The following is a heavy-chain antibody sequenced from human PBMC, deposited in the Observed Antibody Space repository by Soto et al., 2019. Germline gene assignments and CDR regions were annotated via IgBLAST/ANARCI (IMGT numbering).Heavy chain of an antibody. Sequence: AGGSLRLSCAASGFTFSSYAISWVRQAPGKGLEWVSSMSGAGRSSYDADSVKGRFTISRDNSKNTLYLQMNNLRAEDTALYYCAKGPIFGVENIYDYWGQGTLVTVSS. J-gene: IGHJ4*02. V-gene: IGHV3-23*01. CDR1: GFTFSSYA. D-gene: IGHD3-3*01. CDR3: AKGPIFGVENIYDY. CDR2: MSGAGRSS.